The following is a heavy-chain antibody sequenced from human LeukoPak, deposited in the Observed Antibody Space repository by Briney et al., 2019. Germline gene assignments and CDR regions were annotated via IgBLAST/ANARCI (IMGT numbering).Heavy chain of an antibody. Sequence: ASVKVSCKVSGYTLTELSMHWVRQAPGKGLEWMGGFDPEDDETIYAQKFQGRVTMTEDTSTDTAYMELSSLRSEDTAVYYCATGDPRRGIFGVVILPVPQYYYGMDVWGQGTTVTVSS. J-gene: IGHJ6*02. CDR3: ATGDPRRGIFGVVILPVPQYYYGMDV. D-gene: IGHD3-3*01. CDR2: FDPEDDET. V-gene: IGHV1-24*01. CDR1: GYTLTELS.